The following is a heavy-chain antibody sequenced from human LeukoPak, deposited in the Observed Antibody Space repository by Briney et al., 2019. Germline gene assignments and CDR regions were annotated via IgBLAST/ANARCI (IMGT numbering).Heavy chain of an antibody. CDR3: ARASAHIVVVVAATTFDY. D-gene: IGHD2-15*01. J-gene: IGHJ4*02. CDR2: IYYSGST. Sequence: PSETLSLTCTVSGYSISSGYYWGWIRQPPGKGLEWIGSIYYSGSTYYNPSLKSRVTISVDTSKNQFSLKLSSVTAADTAVYYCARASAHIVVVVAATTFDYWGQGTLVTVSS. CDR1: GYSISSGYY. V-gene: IGHV4-38-2*02.